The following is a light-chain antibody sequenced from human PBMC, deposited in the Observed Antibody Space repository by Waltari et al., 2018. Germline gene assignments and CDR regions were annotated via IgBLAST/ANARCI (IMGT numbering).Light chain of an antibody. Sequence: QSVLTQPPSVSAAPGQKVTISCSGISSNIGNNYISWYQQLPGTAPKLLIYDNNKRPSGIRDRFSGSKSGTSATLGITGLQTGDEAYYYCGTWDSSLSAGVFGGGTKLTVL. V-gene: IGLV1-51*01. J-gene: IGLJ3*02. CDR3: GTWDSSLSAGV. CDR2: DNN. CDR1: SSNIGNNY.